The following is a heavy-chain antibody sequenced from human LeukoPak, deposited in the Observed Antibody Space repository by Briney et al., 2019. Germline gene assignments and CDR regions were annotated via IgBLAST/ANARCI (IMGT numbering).Heavy chain of an antibody. Sequence: PGGSLRLSCAASGFTFSSYWMSWARQAPGKGLEWVAIIEEDRNVKYYVDSVKGRFTISRDNAENSLYLQMNSLRAEDTAVYYCAAGRGDYWGQGTLVTVSS. D-gene: IGHD1-26*01. J-gene: IGHJ4*02. V-gene: IGHV3-7*01. CDR3: AAGRGDY. CDR2: IEEDRNVK. CDR1: GFTFSSYW.